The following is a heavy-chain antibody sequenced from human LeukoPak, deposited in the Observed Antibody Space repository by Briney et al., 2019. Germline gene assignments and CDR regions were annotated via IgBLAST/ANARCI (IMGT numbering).Heavy chain of an antibody. CDR2: IYSGGST. CDR1: GFTVSSNY. V-gene: IGHV3-66*01. CDR3: ASPGVSFYFDY. Sequence: GGSLGLSCAASGFTVSSNYMSWVRQAPGKGLEWVSVIYSGGSTYYADSVKGRFTISRDNSKNTLYLQMNSLRAEDTAVYYCASPGVSFYFDYWGQGTLVTVSS. J-gene: IGHJ4*02. D-gene: IGHD3-10*01.